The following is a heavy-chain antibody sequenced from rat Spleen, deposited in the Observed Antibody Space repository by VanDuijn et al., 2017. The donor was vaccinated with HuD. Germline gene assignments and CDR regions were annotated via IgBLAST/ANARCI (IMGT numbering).Heavy chain of an antibody. J-gene: IGHJ2*01. CDR2: ISNDGSTT. D-gene: IGHD3-6*01. CDR3: ARQNWPYYFDY. CDR1: GFTFSRYW. Sequence: EVQLVETGGDLVQPGRSLKLSCVASGFTFSRYWMYWVRQAPGKGLEWVATISNDGSTTYYRDSVKGRFTISRDNAKSTLYLQMDSLRSEDTATYYCARQNWPYYFDYWGQGVMVTVSS. V-gene: IGHV5-29*01.